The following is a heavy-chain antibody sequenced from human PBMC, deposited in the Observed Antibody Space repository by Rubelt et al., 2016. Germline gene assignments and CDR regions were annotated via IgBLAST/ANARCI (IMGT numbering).Heavy chain of an antibody. D-gene: IGHD6-19*01. CDR1: GGSISSSYW. CDR2: ISHSGST. J-gene: IGHJ6*02. CDR3: AREGSSGWSGMDV. Sequence: QLQLQESGPGVVKPSETLSLTCAVSGGSISSSYWWSWVRQPPGKGLEWIGEISHSGSTNYNPSLKSRVTISVDKSKIQFSLKLNSGTAADTAVYYGAREGSSGWSGMDVWGQGTTVTVSS. V-gene: IGHV4-4*02.